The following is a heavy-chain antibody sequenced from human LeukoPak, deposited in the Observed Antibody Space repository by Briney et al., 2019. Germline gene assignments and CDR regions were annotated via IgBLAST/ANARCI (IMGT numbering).Heavy chain of an antibody. CDR3: ARAPDSDCGGDCYSYFQH. CDR1: GGTFSRSA. D-gene: IGHD2-21*02. Sequence: ASVKVSSKASGGTFSRSAISWVRQAPAQGLEWIGRIIPLFGTANYAQKFQGRVTITTDESTSTAYMELSSLRSEDTAVYYCARAPDSDCGGDCYSYFQHWGQGTLVTVSS. CDR2: IIPLFGTA. V-gene: IGHV1-69*05. J-gene: IGHJ1*01.